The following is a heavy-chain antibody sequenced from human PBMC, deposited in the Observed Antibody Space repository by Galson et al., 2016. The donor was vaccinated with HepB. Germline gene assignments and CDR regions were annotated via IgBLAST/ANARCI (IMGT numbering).Heavy chain of an antibody. V-gene: IGHV1-69*13. CDR2: FIPMYGVA. CDR3: ARAPHYYGPRGYGWFDP. Sequence: SVKVSCKASGGSFKNFAISWVRQAPGQGLEWMGGFIPMYGVANYAVKFLDRVTITADESTNTVYMELSSLKSEDTAVYYCARAPHYYGPRGYGWFDPWGPGTLVSVSS. J-gene: IGHJ5*02. CDR1: GGSFKNFA. D-gene: IGHD3-10*01.